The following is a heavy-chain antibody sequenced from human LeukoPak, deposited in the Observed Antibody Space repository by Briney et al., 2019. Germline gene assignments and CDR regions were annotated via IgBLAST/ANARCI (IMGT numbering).Heavy chain of an antibody. CDR1: GFTFSSDS. CDR2: ISSSSSTR. D-gene: IGHD6-13*01. J-gene: IGHJ6*02. CDR3: ARFWRSWLSRGYYYGMDV. Sequence: PGGSLRLSCAASGFTFSSDSMNWGRQAPGKGLEWVSDISSSSSTRDSANSVKGRFTISRDNAKSSLYLQMNSLRDEDTAVYYCARFWRSWLSRGYYYGMDVWGQGTTVTVSS. V-gene: IGHV3-48*02.